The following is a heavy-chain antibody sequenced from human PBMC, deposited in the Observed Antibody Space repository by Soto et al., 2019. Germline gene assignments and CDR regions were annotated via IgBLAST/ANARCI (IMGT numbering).Heavy chain of an antibody. CDR1: GFTFSSYG. Sequence: GGSLGLSCAASGFTFSSYGMHWVRQAPGKGLEWVAVISYDGSNKYYADSVKGRFTISRDNSKNTLYLQMNSLRAEDTAVYYYATSPSTTAPPSPYSTDYWGQAPFVTLSS. V-gene: IGHV3-30*03. D-gene: IGHD4-17*01. CDR2: ISYDGSNK. J-gene: IGHJ4*02. CDR3: ATSPSTTAPPSPYSTDY.